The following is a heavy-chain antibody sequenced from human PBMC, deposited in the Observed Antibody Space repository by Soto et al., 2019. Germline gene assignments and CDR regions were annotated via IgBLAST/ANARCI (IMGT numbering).Heavy chain of an antibody. D-gene: IGHD3-16*02. V-gene: IGHV1-46*01. J-gene: IGHJ4*02. CDR3: ARVSGEWSARYGSFDY. CDR1: GYTFTSYY. CDR2: INPSGGST. Sequence: ASVKVSCKASGYTFTSYYMHWVRQAPLQGLEWMGIINPSGGSTSYAQKFKGRVTMTRDTSTSTVYMELSSLRSEDTAVYYCARVSGEWSARYGSFDYWGQGPLVTVSS.